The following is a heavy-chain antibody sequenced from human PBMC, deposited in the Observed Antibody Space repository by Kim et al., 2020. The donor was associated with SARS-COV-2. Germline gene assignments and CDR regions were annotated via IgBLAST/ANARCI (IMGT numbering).Heavy chain of an antibody. V-gene: IGHV4-31*03. Sequence: SETLSLTCTVSGGSISSGGYYWSWLRQHPGKGLEWIGYIYYSGSAFYSPSLKRRVTISVDTSKNQFSLKLSSVTAADTAVYYCARGSLTMRVVVGAFDIWGQGTMVTVSS. CDR2: IYYSGSA. J-gene: IGHJ3*02. CDR3: ARGSLTMRVVVGAFDI. D-gene: IGHD3-22*01. CDR1: GGSISSGGYY.